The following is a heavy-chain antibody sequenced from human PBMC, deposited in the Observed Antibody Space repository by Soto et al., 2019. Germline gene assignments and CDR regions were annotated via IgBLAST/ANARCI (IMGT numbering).Heavy chain of an antibody. J-gene: IGHJ5*02. CDR1: GGTFSSYA. Sequence: QVQLVQSGAEVKKPGSSVKVSCKASGGTFSSYAISWVRQAPGQGLEWMGGIIPIFGTANYAQKFQGRVTITADESTSTAHMELSSLRSEDTAVYYCARLVVVITSVSGWFDPWGQGTLVTVSS. CDR3: ARLVVVITSVSGWFDP. V-gene: IGHV1-69*12. CDR2: IIPIFGTA. D-gene: IGHD3-22*01.